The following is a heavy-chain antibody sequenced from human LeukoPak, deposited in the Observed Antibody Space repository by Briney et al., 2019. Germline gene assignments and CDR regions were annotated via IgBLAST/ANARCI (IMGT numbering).Heavy chain of an antibody. CDR1: GFTFSSYS. CDR2: ISSSSSYI. V-gene: IGHV3-21*01. J-gene: IGHJ6*03. D-gene: IGHD2-15*01. CDR3: ARGVVYYYYMDV. Sequence: GSLRLSCAASGFTFSSYSMNWVRQAPGKGLEWVSSISSSSSYIYYADSVKGRFTISRDNAKNSLYLQMNSLRAEDTAVYYCARGVVYYYYMDVWGKGTTVTVSS.